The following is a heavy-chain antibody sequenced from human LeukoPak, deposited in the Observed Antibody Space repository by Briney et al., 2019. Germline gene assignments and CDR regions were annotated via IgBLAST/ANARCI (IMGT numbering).Heavy chain of an antibody. Sequence: PGGSLRLSCAASGFTFSSYAMSWVRQAPGKGLEWVSAISGSGGSTYYADSVKGRFTISRDNSKNTLYLQMNSLRAKDTAVYYCAKAPGYSSGWYHDWGQGTLVTVSS. J-gene: IGHJ4*02. CDR2: ISGSGGST. CDR1: GFTFSSYA. CDR3: AKAPGYSSGWYHD. V-gene: IGHV3-23*01. D-gene: IGHD6-19*01.